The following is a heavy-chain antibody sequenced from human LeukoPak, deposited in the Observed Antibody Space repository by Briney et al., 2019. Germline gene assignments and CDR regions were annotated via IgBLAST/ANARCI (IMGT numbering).Heavy chain of an antibody. CDR1: GGSISSSTYY. D-gene: IGHD3-16*01. CDR2: IYYSGST. Sequence: SETLSLTCTVSGGSISSSTYYWGWIRQPPGKGLEWIGSIYYSGSTYYNPSLKSRVTISVDTSNSQFSLKLTSVSAADTAVYYCARLYDGAYNWFDPWGQGTLVSVSS. J-gene: IGHJ5*02. V-gene: IGHV4-39*07. CDR3: ARLYDGAYNWFDP.